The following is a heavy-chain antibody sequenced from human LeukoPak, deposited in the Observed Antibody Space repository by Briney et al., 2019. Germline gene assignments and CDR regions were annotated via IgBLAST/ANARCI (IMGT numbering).Heavy chain of an antibody. J-gene: IGHJ3*02. CDR3: AKDSCSGGSCYSPPGGDAFDI. Sequence: GGSLRLSCAASGFTFSSYAMSWVRQAPGKGLEWVSAISGSGGSTYYADSVKGRFTISRDNSKNTLYLQMNSLRAEDTAVYYCAKDSCSGGSCYSPPGGDAFDIWGQGTMVTVPS. CDR1: GFTFSSYA. CDR2: ISGSGGST. D-gene: IGHD2-15*01. V-gene: IGHV3-23*01.